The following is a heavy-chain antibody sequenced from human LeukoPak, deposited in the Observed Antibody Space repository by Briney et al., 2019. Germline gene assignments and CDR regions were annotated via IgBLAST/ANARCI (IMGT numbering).Heavy chain of an antibody. J-gene: IGHJ4*02. V-gene: IGHV4-39*07. Sequence: SETLSLTCLVSGGSISSSSYSWGWIRQPPGKGLEWIGSIYYSGNTYYNASLKSQVSISIDTSKNQFSLKLTSVTAADTAVYYCARSPTKRVTEDYWGQGTLVTVSS. CDR3: ARSPTKRVTEDY. CDR2: IYYSGNT. D-gene: IGHD5-18*01. CDR1: GGSISSSSYS.